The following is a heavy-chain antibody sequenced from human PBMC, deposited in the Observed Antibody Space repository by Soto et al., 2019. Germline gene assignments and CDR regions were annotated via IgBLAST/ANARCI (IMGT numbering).Heavy chain of an antibody. CDR1: GGTFSSYT. CDR3: ASTDTTVVTYNFNWAFDI. CDR2: IIPILGIA. V-gene: IGHV1-69*02. J-gene: IGHJ3*02. Sequence: QVQLVQSGAEVKKPGSSVKVSCKASGGTFSSYTISWVRQAPGQGLEWMGRIIPILGIANYAQKFQGRVTITADKSTSTAYMELSSLRSEDTAGYYCASTDTTVVTYNFNWAFDIWGEGTMVTVSS. D-gene: IGHD4-17*01.